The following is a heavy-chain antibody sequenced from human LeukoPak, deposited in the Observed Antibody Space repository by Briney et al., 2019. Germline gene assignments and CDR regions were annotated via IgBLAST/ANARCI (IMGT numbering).Heavy chain of an antibody. CDR3: ARDYYDSSGSSWFDP. V-gene: IGHV3-21*01. CDR2: ISSGSSLM. CDR1: GFTFSRYS. Sequence: GGSLRLSCAASGFTFSRYSMNWVRQAPGKGLEWVSSISSGSSLMYYADSVKGRFTISRDNAKNSLYLQMNSLRAKDTALYYCARDYYDSSGSSWFDPWGQGTLVTVSS. J-gene: IGHJ5*02. D-gene: IGHD3-22*01.